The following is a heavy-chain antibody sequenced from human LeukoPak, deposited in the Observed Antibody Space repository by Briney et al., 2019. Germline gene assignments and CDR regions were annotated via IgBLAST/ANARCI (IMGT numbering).Heavy chain of an antibody. Sequence: PGGSLRLSCAASGFTFSSSGMHWVRQAPGKGLEWVAVILYNGSNKYYAESVKGRFTISRDNSKNTLYLKMNSLRVEDTAVYYCARAGGYCSGGSCYRGYSWFDPWGQGTLVTVSS. CDR3: ARAGGYCSGGSCYRGYSWFDP. D-gene: IGHD2-15*01. J-gene: IGHJ5*02. CDR2: ILYNGSNK. V-gene: IGHV3-33*01. CDR1: GFTFSSSG.